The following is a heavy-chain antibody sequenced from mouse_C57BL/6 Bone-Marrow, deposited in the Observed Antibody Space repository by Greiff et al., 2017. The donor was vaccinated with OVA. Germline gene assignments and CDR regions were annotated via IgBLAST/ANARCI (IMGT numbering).Heavy chain of an antibody. J-gene: IGHJ1*03. Sequence: EVQLVESEGGLVQPGSSMKLSCTASGFTFSDYYMAWVRQVPEKGLEWVANINYDGSSTYYLDSLKSRFIISRDNAKNILYLQMSSLKSEDTATYYCARDYLHYGNWYFDVWGTGTTVTVSS. D-gene: IGHD2-1*01. CDR3: ARDYLHYGNWYFDV. CDR1: GFTFSDYY. V-gene: IGHV5-16*01. CDR2: INYDGSST.